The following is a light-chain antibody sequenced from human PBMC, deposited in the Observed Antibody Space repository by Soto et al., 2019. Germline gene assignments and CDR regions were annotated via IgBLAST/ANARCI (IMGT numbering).Light chain of an antibody. CDR2: AAS. J-gene: IGKJ4*02. Sequence: DIQMTQSPSSVSASVGDRVTITCRASQGISSWVAWYQQKQGEAPNLRIYAASRVQNGVPSRFSGSGSETEFTITLSSRQPEDFASYYCQQADTFHLPFGGGTKVEMK. CDR1: QGISSW. V-gene: IGKV1-12*01. CDR3: QQADTFHLP.